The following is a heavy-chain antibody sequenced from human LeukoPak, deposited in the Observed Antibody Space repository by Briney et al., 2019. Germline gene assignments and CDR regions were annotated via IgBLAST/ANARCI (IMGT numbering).Heavy chain of an antibody. CDR3: ARVSSSGYQQFMPTDH. J-gene: IGHJ4*02. D-gene: IGHD3-22*01. Sequence: SQTLSLTCTVSGGSISSGSYYWSWIRQPAGKGLEWIGRIYTSGSTNYNPSLKSRVTISVDTSKNQFSLKLSSVTAADTAVYYCARVSSSGYQQFMPTDHWGQGTLVTVSS. CDR1: GGSISSGSYY. CDR2: IYTSGST. V-gene: IGHV4-61*02.